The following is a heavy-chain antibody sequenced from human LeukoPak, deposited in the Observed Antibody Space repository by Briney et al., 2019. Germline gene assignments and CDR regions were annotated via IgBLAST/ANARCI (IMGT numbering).Heavy chain of an antibody. V-gene: IGHV3-64D*06. CDR1: GFTFSNYA. CDR3: VKDPGSSGSGYYDY. Sequence: GGSLRLSCSASGFTFSNYAIHWVRQAPGKGLEYVSAISSNGGSTYYADSVKGRFTIPRDNSKNTLYLQMSSLRPEDTAVYYCVKDPGSSGSGYYDYWGQGTLVTVSS. CDR2: ISSNGGST. J-gene: IGHJ4*02. D-gene: IGHD6-19*01.